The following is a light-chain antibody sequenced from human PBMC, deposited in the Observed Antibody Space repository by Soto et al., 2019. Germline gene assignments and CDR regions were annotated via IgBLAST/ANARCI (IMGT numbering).Light chain of an antibody. J-gene: IGKJ3*01. CDR1: QTLRNK. Sequence: IVLTQSPGTLSVSPGERVILSCRASQTLRNKLAWYQQKPGQAPRLLIYGGFTRATGIPARLSGSGSGTEFTLIINRLQSEDFASYYCQQHNAFPLTFGPATKRDLK. V-gene: IGKV3-15*01. CDR2: GGF. CDR3: QQHNAFPLT.